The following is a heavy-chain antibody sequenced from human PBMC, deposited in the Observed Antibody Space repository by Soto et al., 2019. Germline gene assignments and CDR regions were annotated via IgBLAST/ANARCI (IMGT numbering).Heavy chain of an antibody. J-gene: IGHJ4*02. V-gene: IGHV3-33*01. D-gene: IGHD1-7*01. CDR1: GFTFSSYG. Sequence: QVQLVESGGGVVQPGRSLRLSCAASGFTFSSYGMHWVRQAPGKGLEWVAVIWYDGSNKYYADSVKGRFTISRDNSKNTLYLQMNSLRAEDTAVYYCARDRGELELPDPPDYWGQGTLVTVSS. CDR2: IWYDGSNK. CDR3: ARDRGELELPDPPDY.